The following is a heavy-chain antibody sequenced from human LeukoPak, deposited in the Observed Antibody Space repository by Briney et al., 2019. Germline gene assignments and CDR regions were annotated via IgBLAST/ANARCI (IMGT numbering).Heavy chain of an antibody. CDR3: ARDGHYYDSSGYYMNQGPFDY. CDR1: GGSISSYY. CDR2: IYYSGST. V-gene: IGHV4-59*01. J-gene: IGHJ4*02. Sequence: SETLSLTCTVSGGSISSYYWSWIRQPPGKGLEWIGYIYYSGSTNYNPSLKSRVTISVDTSKNQFSLKLSSVTAADTAVYYCARDGHYYDSSGYYMNQGPFDYWGQGTLVTVSS. D-gene: IGHD3-22*01.